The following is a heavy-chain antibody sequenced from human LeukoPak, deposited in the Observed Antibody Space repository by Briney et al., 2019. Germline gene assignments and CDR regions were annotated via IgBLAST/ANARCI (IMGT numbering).Heavy chain of an antibody. CDR2: MYYSGRT. CDR3: ARGQTMVRGVIITPSYYYMDV. CDR1: GGSISGHY. D-gene: IGHD3-10*01. V-gene: IGHV4-59*11. J-gene: IGHJ6*03. Sequence: PSETLSLTCAVSGGSISGHYWSWIRRPPGKRLEWIGFMYYSGRTRYNPSLHSRVTISADTSKNHLSLKVTSVTAADTAVYYCARGQTMVRGVIITPSYYYMDVWGKGTTVTVSS.